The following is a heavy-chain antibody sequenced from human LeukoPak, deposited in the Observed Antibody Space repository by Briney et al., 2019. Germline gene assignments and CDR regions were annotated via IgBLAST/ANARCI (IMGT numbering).Heavy chain of an antibody. Sequence: GGSLRLSCAASGFTFSSYFWMHWVRQAPGKGLVWVSRIRSDGGSSTYADSVKGRFTISRDNAKNTLYLQLNTLRAEDTAVYYCVRDLDLGGYSSFVSWGQGTLVTVSS. J-gene: IGHJ4*02. V-gene: IGHV3-74*01. D-gene: IGHD4-23*01. CDR3: VRDLDLGGYSSFVS. CDR2: IRSDGGSS. CDR1: GFTFSSYFW.